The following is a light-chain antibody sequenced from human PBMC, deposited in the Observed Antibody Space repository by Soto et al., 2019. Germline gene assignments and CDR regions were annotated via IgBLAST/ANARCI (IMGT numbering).Light chain of an antibody. J-gene: IGKJ1*01. CDR2: AAS. Sequence: AIRMTQSPSSFSASTGDRVTITCRASQGISSYLAWYQQKPGKAPKIRIYAASTLQSGVPSRFSVSGSGTDFTLNISYLQDEDYGTYYWQQYYSYNRTCDQGTKVEIK. V-gene: IGKV1-8*01. CDR3: QQYYSYNRT. CDR1: QGISSY.